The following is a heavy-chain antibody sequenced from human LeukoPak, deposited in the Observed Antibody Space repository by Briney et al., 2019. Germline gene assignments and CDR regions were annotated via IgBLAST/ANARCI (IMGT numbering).Heavy chain of an antibody. Sequence: GASVTVSCKASGYSFTGYYMHWVRQAPGQGLEWMGWINANSGGTNYAQNFQGRVIMTRDTSISTAYMELSRLRSHDTAVYYCARGMTTVTTGWFDPWGQGTLVTVSS. CDR3: ARGMTTVTTGWFDP. D-gene: IGHD4-17*01. CDR2: INANSGGT. CDR1: GYSFTGYY. V-gene: IGHV1-2*02. J-gene: IGHJ5*02.